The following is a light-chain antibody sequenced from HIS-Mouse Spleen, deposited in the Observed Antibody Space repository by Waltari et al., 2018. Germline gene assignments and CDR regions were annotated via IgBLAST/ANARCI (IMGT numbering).Light chain of an antibody. CDR3: SSYTSSSTYV. CDR1: SSDVGGYNC. J-gene: IGLJ1*01. Sequence: QSALTQPASVSGSPGPSITIPCTGTSSDVGGYNCVSWYQQHPGKAPKLMIYEVSNRPSGVSNRFSGSKSGNTASLTISGLQAEDEADYYCSSYTSSSTYVFGTGTKVTVL. CDR2: EVS. V-gene: IGLV2-14*01.